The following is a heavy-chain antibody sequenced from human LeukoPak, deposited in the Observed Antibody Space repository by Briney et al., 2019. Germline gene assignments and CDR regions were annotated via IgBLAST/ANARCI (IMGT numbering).Heavy chain of an antibody. V-gene: IGHV4-4*02. CDR2: IYHSGTT. J-gene: IGHJ4*02. CDR1: GGSIISTNW. D-gene: IGHD2-2*01. Sequence: SGTLSLTCAVSGGSIISTNWWNWVRQPPGKGLEWIGEIYHSGTTTYNASLKSRVSISVDKSKYQFSLTLSSATAADTAVYYCASSSNTRPGYWGQGILVTVSS. CDR3: ASSSNTRPGY.